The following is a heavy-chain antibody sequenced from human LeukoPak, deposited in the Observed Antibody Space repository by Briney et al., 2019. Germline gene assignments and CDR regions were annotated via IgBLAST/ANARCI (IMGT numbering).Heavy chain of an antibody. CDR1: GFTFSSYW. Sequence: GGSLRLSCAASGFTFSSYWMSWVRQAPGKGLEWVANIKQDGSEKYYVDSVKGRFTISRDNAKNSLYLQMNSLRAEDMAVYYCAELGITMIGGVWGKGTTVTISS. D-gene: IGHD3-10*02. J-gene: IGHJ6*04. V-gene: IGHV3-7*01. CDR2: IKQDGSEK. CDR3: AELGITMIGGV.